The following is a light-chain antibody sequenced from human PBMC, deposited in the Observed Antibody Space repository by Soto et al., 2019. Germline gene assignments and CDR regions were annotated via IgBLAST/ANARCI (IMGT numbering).Light chain of an antibody. CDR2: AAF. V-gene: IGKV1-39*01. CDR1: RRVSSS. Sequence: DIQMTQSPSSLSASVGDRVTITCRASRRVSSSLNWYQQKSGKAPKLLIYAAFSLQSGVPSRFSGSGSGTHFSLTISSLQPEDFATYYCQQSYRAPLTFGGGTRVEIK. J-gene: IGKJ4*01. CDR3: QQSYRAPLT.